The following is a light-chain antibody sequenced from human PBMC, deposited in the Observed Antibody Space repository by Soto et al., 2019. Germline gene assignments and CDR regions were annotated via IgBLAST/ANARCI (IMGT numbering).Light chain of an antibody. J-gene: IGKJ1*01. CDR1: QSLLHSNGCNY. CDR2: LGS. Sequence: DIVMTQSPLSLPVTPGEPASISCRSSQSLLHSNGCNYLDWYLQKPGQSQQLLIYLGSNRASGVPDRYSGSGSGTDFTLKISRVEAEDVGVYYCMQALQTPRTFGQGTKVEIK. V-gene: IGKV2-28*01. CDR3: MQALQTPRT.